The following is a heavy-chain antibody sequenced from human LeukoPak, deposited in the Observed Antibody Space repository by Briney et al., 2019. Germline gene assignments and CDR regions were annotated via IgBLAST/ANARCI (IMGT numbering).Heavy chain of an antibody. D-gene: IGHD6-19*01. V-gene: IGHV4-4*02. CDR2: IYHSGST. CDR1: GGSISSSNW. CDR3: ARQAYSSGWYGGFDY. Sequence: PSETLSLTCAVSGGSISSSNWWSWVRQPPGKGLEWIGEIYHSGSTNYNPSLKSRVTISVDKSKNQFSLKLSSVTAADTAVYYCARQAYSSGWYGGFDYWGQGTLVTVSS. J-gene: IGHJ4*02.